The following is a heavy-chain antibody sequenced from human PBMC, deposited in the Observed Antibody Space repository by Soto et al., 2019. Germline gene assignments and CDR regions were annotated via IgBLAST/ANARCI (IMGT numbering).Heavy chain of an antibody. CDR2: ISYDGSNK. J-gene: IGHJ4*02. CDR1: GFTFSSYG. D-gene: IGHD1-26*01. CDR3: AKPAYSGSYYLLDY. Sequence: PGGSLRLSCAASGFTFSSYGMHWVRQAPGKGLEWVAVISYDGSNKYYADSVKGRFTISRDNSKNTLYLQMNSLRAEDTAVYYCAKPAYSGSYYLLDYWGQGTLVTVSS. V-gene: IGHV3-30*18.